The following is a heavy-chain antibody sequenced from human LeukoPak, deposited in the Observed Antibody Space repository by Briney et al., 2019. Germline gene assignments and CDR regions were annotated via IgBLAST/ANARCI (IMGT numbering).Heavy chain of an antibody. J-gene: IGHJ4*02. CDR3: ARESRGSGSYYKRWEFDY. CDR2: ISAYNGNT. V-gene: IGHV1-18*01. CDR1: GYTFTSYG. D-gene: IGHD3-10*01. Sequence: ASVNVSCKASGYTFTSYGISCVRQAPGQGLEWMGWISAYNGNTNYAQKLQGRVTMTTDTSTSTAYMELRSLRSDDTAVYYCARESRGSGSYYKRWEFDYWGQGTLVTVSS.